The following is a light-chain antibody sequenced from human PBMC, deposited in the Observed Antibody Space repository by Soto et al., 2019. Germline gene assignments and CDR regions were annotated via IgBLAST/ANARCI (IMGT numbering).Light chain of an antibody. CDR2: AAS. CDR3: RQYGRSLGFA. CDR1: QGIRNY. V-gene: IGKV1-27*01. Sequence: DIQMTQSPSSLSASVGDRVNITCRASQGIRNYLAWYQQKPGKVPTLLIYAASTLQSGVPSRFGGSGSGTDFTLTISRLDPEDFAVYYCRQYGRSLGFAVGGGTKVDI. J-gene: IGKJ4*01.